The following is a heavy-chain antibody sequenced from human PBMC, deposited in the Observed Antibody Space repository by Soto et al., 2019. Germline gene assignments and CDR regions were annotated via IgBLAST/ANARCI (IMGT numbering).Heavy chain of an antibody. CDR2: ISSSSSTI. J-gene: IGHJ3*02. V-gene: IGHV3-48*01. CDR1: GFTFSSYS. D-gene: IGHD5-12*01. Sequence: GGSLRLSCAASGFTFSSYSMNWVRQAPGKGLEWVSYISSSSSTIYYADSVKGRFTISRDNAKNSLYLQMNSLRAEDTAVYYCASAGYSGYDYHAFDIWGQGTMVTVSS. CDR3: ASAGYSGYDYHAFDI.